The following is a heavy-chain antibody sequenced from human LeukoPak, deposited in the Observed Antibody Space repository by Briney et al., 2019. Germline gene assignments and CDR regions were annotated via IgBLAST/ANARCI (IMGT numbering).Heavy chain of an antibody. CDR3: ARDSGVGSGQYFDY. CDR2: IWYDGNKK. Sequence: GSLRLSCAASGFTFSSYGMHWVRQAPGKGLEWVAVIWYDGNKKYYPDSVKGRFTISRDNFRNTLYLQMNSLRAEDTAVYYCARDSGVGSGQYFDYWGQGTLVTVSS. D-gene: IGHD3-10*01. J-gene: IGHJ4*02. V-gene: IGHV3-33*01. CDR1: GFTFSSYG.